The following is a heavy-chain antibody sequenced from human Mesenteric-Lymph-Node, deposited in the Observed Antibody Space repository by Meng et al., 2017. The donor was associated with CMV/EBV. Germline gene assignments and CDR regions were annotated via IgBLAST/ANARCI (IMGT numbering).Heavy chain of an antibody. J-gene: IGHJ4*02. CDR3: ATATIYQLPTY. CDR2: IKDSGSA. V-gene: IGHV4-34*01. Sequence: SETLSLTCTIYDGSFTNYYWSWIRQPPGKGLEWIGEIKDSGSANYNPSHKSRVTISVDTSKSQFSLKVRSVTAADTAVYDCATATIYQLPTYWGQETLVTVSS. D-gene: IGHD2-2*01. CDR1: DGSFTNYY.